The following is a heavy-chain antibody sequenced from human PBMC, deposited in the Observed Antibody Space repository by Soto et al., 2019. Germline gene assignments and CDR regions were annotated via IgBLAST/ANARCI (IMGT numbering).Heavy chain of an antibody. J-gene: IGHJ6*02. Sequence: QVQLEQSGAEVKQPGSSVRVSCKASGGTFSNSAISWVRQAPGQGLEWMGGIMPIFRTPDYAQKYQGRVTVRADESRSTAYMELKGMRSDDTAVYYCARDKDRLQLGGNYYYLLDVWGQGTTVTVSS. D-gene: IGHD5-12*01. V-gene: IGHV1-69*12. CDR2: IMPIFRTP. CDR1: GGTFSNSA. CDR3: ARDKDRLQLGGNYYYLLDV.